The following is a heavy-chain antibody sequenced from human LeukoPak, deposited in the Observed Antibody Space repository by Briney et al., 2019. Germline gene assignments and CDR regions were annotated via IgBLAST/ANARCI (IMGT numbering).Heavy chain of an antibody. V-gene: IGHV3-23*01. J-gene: IGHJ4*02. Sequence: GGSLRLSCAASGFTFSSYGMSWVRQAPGKGLEWVSAISGSGGSTYYADSVKGRFTISRDNSKNTLYLQMNSLRAEDTAVYYCAKDRGGYYDSSGYYYGPFDYWGQGTLVTVSS. CDR1: GFTFSSYG. CDR2: ISGSGGST. CDR3: AKDRGGYYDSSGYYYGPFDY. D-gene: IGHD3-22*01.